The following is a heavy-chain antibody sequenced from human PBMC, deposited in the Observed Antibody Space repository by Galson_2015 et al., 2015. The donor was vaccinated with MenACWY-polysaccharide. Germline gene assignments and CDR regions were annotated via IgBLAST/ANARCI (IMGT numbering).Heavy chain of an antibody. CDR3: AKPVVNYDTSGYDRMPGDH. CDR1: GFTFTSHA. CDR2: TRYDGTIR. V-gene: IGHV3-30*02. D-gene: IGHD3-22*01. J-gene: IGHJ4*02. Sequence: SLRLSCAASGFTFTSHAMHWVRQAPGKGLEWVAFTRYDGTIRHYADSVKGRFTISRDDSKNTPYLQMNSLRAEDTAIYYCAKPVVNYDTSGYDRMPGDHWGQGTLVTVSS.